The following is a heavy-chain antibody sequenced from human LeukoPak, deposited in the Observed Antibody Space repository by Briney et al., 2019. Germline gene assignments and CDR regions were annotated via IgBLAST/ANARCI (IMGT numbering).Heavy chain of an antibody. J-gene: IGHJ5*02. D-gene: IGHD6-6*01. CDR1: GGTFSSYA. V-gene: IGHV1-69*04. CDR3: AKYSSSSGQFDP. Sequence: GASVKVSCKASGGTFSSYAISWVRQAPGQGLERMGRIIPILGIANYAQKFQGRVTITADKSTSTAYMELSSLRSEDTAVYYCAKYSSSSGQFDPWGQGTLVTVSS. CDR2: IIPILGIA.